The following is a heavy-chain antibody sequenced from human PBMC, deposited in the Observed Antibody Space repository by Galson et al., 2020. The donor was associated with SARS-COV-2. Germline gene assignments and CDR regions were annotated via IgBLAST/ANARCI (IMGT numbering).Heavy chain of an antibody. D-gene: IGHD3-9*01. Sequence: GESLKISCAASGLTFSSYGMHWVRQAPGKGLEWVAVIWYDGSNKYYADSVKGRFTISRDNSKNTLYLQMNSLRAEDTAVYYCAREGLRYFDWYPRDAFDIWGQGTMVTVSS. J-gene: IGHJ3*02. CDR2: IWYDGSNK. CDR1: GLTFSSYG. CDR3: AREGLRYFDWYPRDAFDI. V-gene: IGHV3-33*01.